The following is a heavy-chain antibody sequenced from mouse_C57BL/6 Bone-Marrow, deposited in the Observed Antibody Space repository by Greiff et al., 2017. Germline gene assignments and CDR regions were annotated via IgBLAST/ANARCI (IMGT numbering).Heavy chain of an antibody. Sequence: QVQLKESGAELARPGASVKMSCKASGYTFTSYTMHWVKQRPGQGLEWIGYINPSSGYTKYNQTFKDKATLTADKSSSTAYMQLSSLASEDSAVYYCASRGRGAWFAYWGQGTLVTVSA. J-gene: IGHJ3*01. D-gene: IGHD4-1*01. V-gene: IGHV1-4*01. CDR1: GYTFTSYT. CDR2: INPSSGYT. CDR3: ASRGRGAWFAY.